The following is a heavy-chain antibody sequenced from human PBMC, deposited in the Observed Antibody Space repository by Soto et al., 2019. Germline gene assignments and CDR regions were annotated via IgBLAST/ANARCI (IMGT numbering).Heavy chain of an antibody. CDR1: GFTFSNAW. V-gene: IGHV3-15*01. D-gene: IGHD2-8*01. CDR3: TTTKGRLEPPTNDF. J-gene: IGHJ4*02. Sequence: EVQLVKSGGGLVKPGGSLRLSCAGSGFTFSNAWMSWVRRAPGKGLEWVGRIKSDAYGGAIDYAAPVKGRFTISRDDSTNTLLLQMNNLRAEDTAVYSCTTTKGRLEPPTNDFGGQGTPVIVSS. CDR2: IKSDAYGGAI.